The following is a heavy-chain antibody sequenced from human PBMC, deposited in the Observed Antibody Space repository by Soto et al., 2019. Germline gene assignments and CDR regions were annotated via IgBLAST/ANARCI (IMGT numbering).Heavy chain of an antibody. D-gene: IGHD4-17*01. J-gene: IGHJ2*01. V-gene: IGHV3-48*02. Sequence: PGGSLRLSCAASGFTFSGFSMNWVRQAPGKGLEWVSYSSSSSSSKHYADSVKGRFTISRDNAKNSLYLQMNSLRDEDTAVYYCAREGTYGAPSHWYFDLWGRGTLVTVSS. CDR1: GFTFSGFS. CDR2: SSSSSSSK. CDR3: AREGTYGAPSHWYFDL.